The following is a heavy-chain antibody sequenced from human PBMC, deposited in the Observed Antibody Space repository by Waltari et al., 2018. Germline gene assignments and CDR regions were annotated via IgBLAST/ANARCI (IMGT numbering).Heavy chain of an antibody. D-gene: IGHD6-19*01. CDR2: IYHSGST. CDR3: ARDIGSGWSHDAFDI. CDR1: GYSISSGYY. J-gene: IGHJ3*02. V-gene: IGHV4-38-2*02. Sequence: QVQLQESGPGLVKPSETLSLTCAVSGYSISSGYYWGWIRQSPGKGLEWIGSIYHSGSTYYNPSLKSRVTISVDTSKNQFSLKLSSVTAADTAVYYCARDIGSGWSHDAFDIWGQGTMVTVSS.